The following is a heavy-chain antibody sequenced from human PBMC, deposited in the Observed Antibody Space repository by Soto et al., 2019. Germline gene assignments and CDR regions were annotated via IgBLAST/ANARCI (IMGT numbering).Heavy chain of an antibody. CDR3: ARDLLIAAAIYGMDV. CDR2: INPSGGST. V-gene: IGHV1-46*01. CDR1: GYTFTSYY. J-gene: IGHJ6*02. Sequence: ASVMVSCKASGYTFTSYYMHWVRQAPGQGLEWMGIINPSGGSTSYAQKFQGRVTMTRDTSTSTVYMELSSLRSEDTAVYYCARDLLIAAAIYGMDVWGQGTTVTVSS. D-gene: IGHD6-13*01.